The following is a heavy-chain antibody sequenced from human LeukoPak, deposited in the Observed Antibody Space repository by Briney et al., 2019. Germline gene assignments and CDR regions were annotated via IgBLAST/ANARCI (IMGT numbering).Heavy chain of an antibody. CDR3: ARRGGSYYSMNNWFDP. CDR1: GYTFTSYG. Sequence: GASVKVSCKASGYTFTSYGISWVRQAPGQGLEWMGWISAYNGNTNYAQKLQGRVTMTTDTSTSTAYMELRSLRSDDTAVYYCARRGGSYYSMNNWFDPWGQGALVTVSS. D-gene: IGHD1-26*01. CDR2: ISAYNGNT. V-gene: IGHV1-18*01. J-gene: IGHJ5*02.